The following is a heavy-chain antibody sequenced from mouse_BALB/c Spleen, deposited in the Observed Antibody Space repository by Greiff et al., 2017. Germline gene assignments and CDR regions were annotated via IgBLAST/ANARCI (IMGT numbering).Heavy chain of an antibody. J-gene: IGHJ4*01. CDR1: GFNIKDTY. CDR2: IDPANGNT. D-gene: IGHD2-12*01. Sequence: VTLKESGAELVKPGASVKLSCTASGFNIKDTYMHWVKQRPEQGLEWIGRIDPANGNTKYDPKFQGKATITADTSSNTAYLQLSSLTSEDTAVYYCARSGVTGEYAMDYWGQGTSVTVSS. V-gene: IGHV14-3*02. CDR3: ARSGVTGEYAMDY.